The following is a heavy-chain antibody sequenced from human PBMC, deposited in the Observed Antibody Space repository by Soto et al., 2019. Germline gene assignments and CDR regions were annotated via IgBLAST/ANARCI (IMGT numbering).Heavy chain of an antibody. J-gene: IGHJ6*03. Sequence: PGGSLRLSCAASGFTVSSNYMSWVRQAPGKGLEWVSVIYSGGSTYYADSVKGRFTISRDNSKNTLYLQMNSLRAEDTAVYYCARPPPYPHLPSYYYYMDVWGKGTTVTVSS. CDR3: ARPPPYPHLPSYYYYMDV. CDR2: IYSGGST. V-gene: IGHV3-66*04. CDR1: GFTVSSNY. D-gene: IGHD2-21*01.